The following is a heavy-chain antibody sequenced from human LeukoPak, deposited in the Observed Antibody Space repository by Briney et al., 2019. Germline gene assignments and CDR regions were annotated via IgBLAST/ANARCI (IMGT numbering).Heavy chain of an antibody. Sequence: PGGSLRLSCAASGFTFSSYAMSWVRQAPGKGLEWVSAISGSGGSTYYADSVKGRFTISRDNSKNTLYLQMNSLRAEDTAVCYCATVWFGELLHFDYWGQGTLVTVSS. CDR3: ATVWFGELLHFDY. CDR2: ISGSGGST. D-gene: IGHD3-10*01. V-gene: IGHV3-23*01. CDR1: GFTFSSYA. J-gene: IGHJ4*02.